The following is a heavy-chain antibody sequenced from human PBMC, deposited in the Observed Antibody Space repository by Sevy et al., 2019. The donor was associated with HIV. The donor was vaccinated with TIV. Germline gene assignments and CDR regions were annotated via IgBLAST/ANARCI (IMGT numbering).Heavy chain of an antibody. CDR2: ISWNSGSI. V-gene: IGHV3-9*01. CDR3: AKDIGGLLDY. D-gene: IGHD1-26*01. J-gene: IGHJ4*02. CDR1: GFTFDDYA. Sequence: GGSLRLSCAASGFTFDDYAMHWVRQAPGKGLEWVSGISWNSGSIGYADSVKGRFTISRDNAKNSLYLQMNSLRAEATALYYCAKDIGGLLDYWGQGTLVTVSS.